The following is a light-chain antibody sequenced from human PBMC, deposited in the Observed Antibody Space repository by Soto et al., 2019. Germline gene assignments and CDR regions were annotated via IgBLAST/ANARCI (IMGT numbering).Light chain of an antibody. CDR3: SSSSSSSLYV. CDR2: EDS. CDR1: SSDAGGYNY. V-gene: IGLV2-14*01. J-gene: IGLJ1*01. Sequence: QSELTQPDSVSGSPGQSLTISCTGTSSDAGGYNYVSWYHQHPGKTPTLMIYEDSNRPSRVSNRFCGSKSGNTAFLIISGHQAEEEDVYYCSSSSSSSLYVFGTGTKVTVL.